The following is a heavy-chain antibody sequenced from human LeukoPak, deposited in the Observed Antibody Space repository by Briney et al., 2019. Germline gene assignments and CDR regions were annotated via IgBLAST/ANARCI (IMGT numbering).Heavy chain of an antibody. J-gene: IGHJ6*02. CDR1: GFTVSSNY. CDR3: ARTPITMVRGAKGYYYGMDV. V-gene: IGHV3-66*01. D-gene: IGHD3-10*01. Sequence: AGSLRLSCAASGFTVSSNYMSWVRQAPGKGLEWVSVIYSGGSTYYSDSVKGRFTISRDSSKNTLYLQMNSLRAADTAVYYCARTPITMVRGAKGYYYGMDVWGQGTTVTVSS. CDR2: IYSGGST.